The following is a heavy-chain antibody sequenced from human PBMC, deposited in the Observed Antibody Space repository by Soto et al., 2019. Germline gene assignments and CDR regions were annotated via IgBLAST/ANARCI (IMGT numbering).Heavy chain of an antibody. CDR1: GYTFTSYG. D-gene: IGHD3-10*01. Sequence: ASVKVSCKASGYTFTSYGISWVRQAPGQGLERMGWISAYNGNTNYAQKLQGRVTMTTDTSTSTAYMELRSLRSDDTAVYYCARAPWEFTNYDYYYYYGMDVWGQGTTVTISS. CDR2: ISAYNGNT. CDR3: ARAPWEFTNYDYYYYYGMDV. V-gene: IGHV1-18*01. J-gene: IGHJ6*02.